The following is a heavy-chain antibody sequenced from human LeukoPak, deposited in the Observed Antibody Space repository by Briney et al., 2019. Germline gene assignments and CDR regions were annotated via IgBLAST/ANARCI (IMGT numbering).Heavy chain of an antibody. CDR1: GGSISSHY. Sequence: PSETLSLTCTVSGGSISSHYGSWIRQAPGKGLEWIGYMHYSGSTNYNSSLKSRVTISVDTSKNQFSLKLSSVTAADTAVYYCARGGDGYNLGAFDIWGQGTMVTVSS. V-gene: IGHV4-59*11. CDR3: ARGGDGYNLGAFDI. J-gene: IGHJ3*02. D-gene: IGHD5-24*01. CDR2: MHYSGST.